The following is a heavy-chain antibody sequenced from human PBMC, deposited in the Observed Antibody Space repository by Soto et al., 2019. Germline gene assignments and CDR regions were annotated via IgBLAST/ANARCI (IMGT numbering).Heavy chain of an antibody. J-gene: IGHJ4*02. CDR3: AKSRQGYGNYDFDY. Sequence: PGGSLRLSCAASGFTFRTYDMTWVRQAPGQGLEWVSSISGGGTTTYYADSVKGRFTISRDNSNSTLYLQMNSPRAEDTAVYYCAKSRQGYGNYDFDYWGQGALVTVSS. CDR2: ISGGGTTT. D-gene: IGHD1-7*01. CDR1: GFTFRTYD. V-gene: IGHV3-23*01.